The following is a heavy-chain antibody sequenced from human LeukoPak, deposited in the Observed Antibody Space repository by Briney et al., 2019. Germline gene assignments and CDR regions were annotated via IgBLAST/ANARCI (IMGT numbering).Heavy chain of an antibody. D-gene: IGHD2-8*01. V-gene: IGHV4-39*01. CDR3: ARHRSHHGWFDP. Sequence: ASETLSLTCTVSGDSISSSDYCWSWIRQPQGRGLEFVGCLYFSGSTYYSPSLNGRVTISVDTSKNQFSLNLYSMTAADTALYFCARHRSHHGWFDPWGQGTLVTVSS. CDR1: GDSISSSDYC. CDR2: LYFSGST. J-gene: IGHJ5*02.